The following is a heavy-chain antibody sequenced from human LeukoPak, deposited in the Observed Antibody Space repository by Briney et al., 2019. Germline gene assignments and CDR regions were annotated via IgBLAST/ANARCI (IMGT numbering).Heavy chain of an antibody. Sequence: SETLSLTCTVSGGSISRGSYYWSWIRQPAGKGLEWIGRIYTSGSTNYNPSLKSRVTISVDTSKNQFSLKLSSVTAADTAVYYCARGVSDYYGSGSYYNWFDPWGQGTLVTVSS. V-gene: IGHV4-61*02. CDR2: IYTSGST. J-gene: IGHJ5*02. CDR3: ARGVSDYYGSGSYYNWFDP. CDR1: GGSISRGSYY. D-gene: IGHD3-10*01.